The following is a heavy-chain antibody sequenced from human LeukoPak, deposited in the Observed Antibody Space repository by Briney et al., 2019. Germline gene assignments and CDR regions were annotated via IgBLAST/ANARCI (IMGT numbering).Heavy chain of an antibody. D-gene: IGHD3-10*01. CDR3: ARGRYYGSGSVY. CDR2: INRSGST. CDR1: GGSFSGYC. Sequence: PSETLSLTCAVYGGSFSGYCWSWIRQPPGKGLEWIGEINRSGSTNYNPSLKSRVTISVDTSKNQFSLKLSSVTAADTAVYYCARGRYYGSGSVYWGQGTLVTVSS. J-gene: IGHJ4*02. V-gene: IGHV4-34*01.